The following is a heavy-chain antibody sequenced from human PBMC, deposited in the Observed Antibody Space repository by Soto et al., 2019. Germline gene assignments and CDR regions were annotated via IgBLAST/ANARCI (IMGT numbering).Heavy chain of an antibody. J-gene: IGHJ5*02. CDR1: GYTFSNYG. CDR3: AKVVPGAEAWFDP. CDR2: ISLYSDGT. D-gene: IGHD2-2*01. V-gene: IGHV1-18*01. Sequence: QVQLVQSGGEVKRPGASVKVSCKTSGYTFSNYGITWVRQAPGQPLEWLGWISLYSDGTNYAQKFQGRVSMTTDTSTATDYMELRRLRSDDTAVYYCAKVVPGAEAWFDPWVQGTLVTVS.